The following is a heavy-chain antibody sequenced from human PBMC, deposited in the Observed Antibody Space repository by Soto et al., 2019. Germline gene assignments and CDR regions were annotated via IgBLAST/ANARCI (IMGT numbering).Heavy chain of an antibody. D-gene: IGHD3-10*01. Sequence: QITLKESGPTLVKPTQTLTLTCTFSGFSLTRGVAVGWIRQPPGKALEWLSLIYWDDDKRYSPSLKSRLTITKDTSKNQVVLTLSTLGPVDTATYYCARDYYGSGYGMDVWGQGTTVTVSS. CDR3: ARDYYGSGYGMDV. V-gene: IGHV2-5*02. J-gene: IGHJ6*02. CDR2: IYWDDDK. CDR1: GFSLTRGVA.